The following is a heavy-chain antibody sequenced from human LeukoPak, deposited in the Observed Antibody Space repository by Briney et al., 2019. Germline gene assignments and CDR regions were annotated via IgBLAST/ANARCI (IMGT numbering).Heavy chain of an antibody. D-gene: IGHD3-16*01. J-gene: IGHJ4*02. CDR1: GFTLSSYT. Sequence: GGSLRLSCAASGFTLSSYTTYWGRQAPGRGVGWGARFTSDGNSMTYADFVKGRFTVSRDIAKNRLYLQMNSLRAEDRAVYYCAIAQVGSPTYCWGQGTLVTVSS. V-gene: IGHV3-74*01. CDR2: FTSDGNSM. CDR3: AIAQVGSPTYC.